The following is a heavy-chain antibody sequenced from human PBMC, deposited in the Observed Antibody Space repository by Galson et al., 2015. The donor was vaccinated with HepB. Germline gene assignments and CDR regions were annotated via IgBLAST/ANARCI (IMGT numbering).Heavy chain of an antibody. CDR3: ARDASEWSRDY. CDR2: IGYSGTYR. J-gene: IGHJ4*02. CDR1: GFTFTTSG. D-gene: IGHD3-3*01. V-gene: IGHV3-21*01. Sequence: SLRLSCAASGFTFTTSGMPWVRQAPGKGLEWVAVIGYSGTYRHYADSVKGRFAISRDNAKNSVYLQMNSLRVEDTAVYYCARDASEWSRDYWGQGTLVAVSS.